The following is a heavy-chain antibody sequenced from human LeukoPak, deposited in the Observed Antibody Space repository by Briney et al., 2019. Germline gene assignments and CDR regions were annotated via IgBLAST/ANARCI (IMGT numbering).Heavy chain of an antibody. CDR1: GYTLTELS. D-gene: IGHD3-10*01. CDR2: FDPEDGET. CDR3: ATGGSVVHAEYFQH. J-gene: IGHJ1*01. Sequence: ASVKVSCKVSGYTLTELSMHWVRQAPGKGLEWMGGFDPEDGETIYAQKFQGRVTMTEDTSTDTAYMELNSLRSEDTAVYYCATGGSVVHAEYFQHWGQGTLVTVSS. V-gene: IGHV1-24*01.